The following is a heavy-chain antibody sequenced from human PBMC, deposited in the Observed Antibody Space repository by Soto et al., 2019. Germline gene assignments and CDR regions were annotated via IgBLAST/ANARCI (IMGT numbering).Heavy chain of an antibody. J-gene: IGHJ4*02. CDR3: ARDLGSGWTLDY. CDR1: GFTFNTYS. V-gene: IGHV3-21*01. D-gene: IGHD6-19*01. Sequence: EVQLVESGGGLVQPGGSLRLSCEASGFTFNTYSMNWVRQAPGKGLEWVSAISSSSRHIYYADSVKGRFTISRDNAKSSLLLQMNSLRAEDTAVYYCARDLGSGWTLDYWGQGTLVTVSS. CDR2: ISSSSRHI.